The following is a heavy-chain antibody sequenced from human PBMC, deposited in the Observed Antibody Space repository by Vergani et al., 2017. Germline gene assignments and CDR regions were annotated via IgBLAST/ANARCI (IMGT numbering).Heavy chain of an antibody. CDR2: IYYSGST. CDR1: GGPISSYY. J-gene: IGHJ4*02. Sequence: QVQLQESGPGLVKPSETLSLTCTVPGGPISSYYWSWIRQPPGKGLEWIGYIYYSGSTNYNPSLKSRVTISVDTSKNQFSLKLSSVTAADTAVYYCASFALTGTTWMVFDYWGQGTLVTVSS. CDR3: ASFALTGTTWMVFDY. D-gene: IGHD1-7*01. V-gene: IGHV4-59*01.